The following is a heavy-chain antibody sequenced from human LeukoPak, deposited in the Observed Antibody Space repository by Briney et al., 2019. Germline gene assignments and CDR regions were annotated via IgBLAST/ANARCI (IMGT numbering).Heavy chain of an antibody. CDR3: ARGLSSSWYGGWFDP. Sequence: SQTLSLTCAISGDSVSSNSAAWNWIRQSPSRGLEWLGRTYYRSKWYNDYAVSVKSRITINPDTSKNQFSLKLSSVTAADTAVYYCARGLSSSWYGGWFDPWGQGTLVTVSS. CDR1: GDSVSSNSAA. J-gene: IGHJ5*02. D-gene: IGHD6-13*01. CDR2: TYYRSKWYN. V-gene: IGHV6-1*01.